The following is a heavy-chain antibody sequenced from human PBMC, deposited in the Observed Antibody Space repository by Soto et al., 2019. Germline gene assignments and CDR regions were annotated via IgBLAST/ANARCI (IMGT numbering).Heavy chain of an antibody. CDR2: IYSSGST. CDR3: ARDGDGYNY. D-gene: IGHD5-12*01. V-gene: IGHV4-61*01. CDR1: GGSVSSGSYY. J-gene: IGHJ4*02. Sequence: QVQLQESGPGLVKPSETLSLTCTVSGGSVSSGSYYWSWIRQPPGKGLEWIGYIYSSGSTSYNPSLTSRVTISVDTSKNKFSPKLSSVTAADTAVYYCARDGDGYNYWGQGTLVTVSS.